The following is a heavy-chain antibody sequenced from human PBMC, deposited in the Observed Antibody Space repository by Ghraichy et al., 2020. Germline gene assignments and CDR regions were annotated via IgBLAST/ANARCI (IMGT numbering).Heavy chain of an antibody. J-gene: IGHJ3*02. Sequence: SQTLSLTCTVSGVSVSSDRYYWGWIRQPPGKGLEWVGSIYFGGNTYYNPSLTSRVTMDTSKNQFSLKLTSVTASDTAVYYCARRPAGSHFGAFDIWGQGTKVTVSS. CDR3: ARRPAGSHFGAFDI. CDR1: GVSVSSDRYY. V-gene: IGHV4-39*01. D-gene: IGHD1-26*01. CDR2: IYFGGNT.